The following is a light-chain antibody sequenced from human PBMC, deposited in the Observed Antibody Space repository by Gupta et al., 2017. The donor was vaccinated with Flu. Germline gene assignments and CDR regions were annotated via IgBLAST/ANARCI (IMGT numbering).Light chain of an antibody. Sequence: GDRVSITCRASHNINNYLNWYQQKPGKAPKLLIYVSSNLQSGVPSRFSGSGSGTDFTLTISSLQPEDFATYYCQQCYTTPLTFGGGTKVDIK. J-gene: IGKJ4*01. CDR1: HNINNY. V-gene: IGKV1-39*01. CDR3: QQCYTTPLT. CDR2: VSS.